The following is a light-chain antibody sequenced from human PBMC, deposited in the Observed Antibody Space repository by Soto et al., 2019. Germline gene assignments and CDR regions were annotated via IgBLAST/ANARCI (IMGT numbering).Light chain of an antibody. Sequence: QSALTQPASVSGSPGQSITISCTGTSSDVGGYTSVSWYQQRAGKGPKLMIYEVSYRPSGVSNRFSGSKSVNTASLTISGLQTEDEADYYCSSYTSSATLVFGGGTKLTVL. CDR1: SSDVGGYTS. J-gene: IGLJ2*01. V-gene: IGLV2-14*01. CDR3: SSYTSSATLV. CDR2: EVS.